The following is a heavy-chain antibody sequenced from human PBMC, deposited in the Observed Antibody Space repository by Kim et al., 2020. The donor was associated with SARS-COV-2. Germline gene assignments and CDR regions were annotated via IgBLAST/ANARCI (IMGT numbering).Heavy chain of an antibody. Sequence: GGSLRLSCAASGFPFSTFSMKWVRQAPGKGLEWVTSISGSSNYIYYADSVRGRFTISRDNAKNSLYLQMNSLRAEDTAVYFCASIRDCTTGSCYTSLGYWGQGALVTVSS. CDR2: ISGSSNYI. CDR3: ASIRDCTTGSCYTSLGY. V-gene: IGHV3-21*01. D-gene: IGHD2-8*01. J-gene: IGHJ4*02. CDR1: GFPFSTFS.